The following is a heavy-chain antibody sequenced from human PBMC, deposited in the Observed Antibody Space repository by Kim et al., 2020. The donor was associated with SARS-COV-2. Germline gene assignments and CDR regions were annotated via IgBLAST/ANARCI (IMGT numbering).Heavy chain of an antibody. CDR2: IYYSGST. J-gene: IGHJ5*02. V-gene: IGHV4-39*01. D-gene: IGHD3-16*02. CDR1: GGSMNNINYY. CDR3: ARSRRNNYVWGTYRSTSECCAP. Sequence: SETLSLTCSVSGGSMNNINYYWGWIRQSPGKGLEWIGNIYYSGSTYYNPSLQSRFTISVDTSKYQFSLKLSSVTAADTAVFYCARSRRNNYVWGTYRSTSECCAPWGQGTPVFVS.